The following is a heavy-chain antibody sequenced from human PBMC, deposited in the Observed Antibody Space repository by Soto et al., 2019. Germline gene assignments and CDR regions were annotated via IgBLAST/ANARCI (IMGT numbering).Heavy chain of an antibody. CDR1: GGSIRSGGYY. J-gene: IGHJ4*02. CDR3: ARRTEYYYDSSGYYQYYFDY. V-gene: IGHV4-61*08. D-gene: IGHD3-22*01. Sequence: SETLSLTCTVSGGSIRSGGYYWSWIRQHPGKGLEWIGYIYYSGSTNYNPSLKSRVTISVDTSKNQFSLKLSSVTAADTAVYYCARRTEYYYDSSGYYQYYFDYWGQGTLVTVSS. CDR2: IYYSGST.